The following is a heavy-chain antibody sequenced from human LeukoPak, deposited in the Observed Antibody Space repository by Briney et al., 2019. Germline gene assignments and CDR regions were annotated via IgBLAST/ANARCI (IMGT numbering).Heavy chain of an antibody. CDR2: IIPIFGTA. CDR3: ARPNNIPYDFWTRIAPTRYYYGMDV. J-gene: IGHJ6*02. CDR1: GGTFSSYA. Sequence: GASVKVSCKASGGTFSSYAISWVRQAPGQGLEWMGGIIPIFGTANYAQKFQGRVTITADESTSTAYMELSSLRSEDTAVYYCARPNNIPYDFWTRIAPTRYYYGMDVWGQGTTVTVSS. V-gene: IGHV1-69*13. D-gene: IGHD3-3*01.